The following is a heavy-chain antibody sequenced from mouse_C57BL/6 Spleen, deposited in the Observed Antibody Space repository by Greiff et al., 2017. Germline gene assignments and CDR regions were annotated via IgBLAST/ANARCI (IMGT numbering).Heavy chain of an antibody. D-gene: IGHD3-2*02. CDR2: IDPSDSYT. Sequence: QVQLQQPGAELVRPGTSVKLSCKASGYTFTSYWMHWVKQRPGQGLEWIGVIDPSDSYTNYNQKFKGKATLTVDTSSSTAYMQLSSRTSEDSAVXYCARREANYYFDYWGQGTTLTVSS. J-gene: IGHJ2*01. CDR1: GYTFTSYW. CDR3: ARREANYYFDY. V-gene: IGHV1-59*01.